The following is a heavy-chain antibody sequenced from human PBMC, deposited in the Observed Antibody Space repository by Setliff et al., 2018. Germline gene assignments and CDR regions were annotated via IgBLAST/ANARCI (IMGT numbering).Heavy chain of an antibody. CDR2: INTNTGNX. D-gene: IGHD4-4*01. CDR1: GYTFSSYA. V-gene: IGHV7-4-1*02. Sequence: GASVKVSCKASGYTFSSYAMGWMRQAPGQRLEWMGWINTNTGNXXXXQDFTGRLXXSLDTSVSTAYLQISSLKAEDSAVYYWARASRFGTTVWKGDYYMDVWGKGTTVTVSS. J-gene: IGHJ6*03. CDR3: ARASRFGTTVWKGDYYMDV.